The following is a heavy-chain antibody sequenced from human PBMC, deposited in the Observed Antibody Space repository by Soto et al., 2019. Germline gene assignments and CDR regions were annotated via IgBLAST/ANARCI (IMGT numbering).Heavy chain of an antibody. J-gene: IGHJ3*02. Sequence: GGSLRLSCAASGFTFSTYWMSWVRQAPGKGLEWVANIKVDGSDKYYVDSVEGRFTISRDNSKNTLYLQMNSLRAEDTAVYYSAKYDDRLYDAFDIWGQGTMVTVS. CDR1: GFTFSTYW. CDR2: IKVDGSDK. D-gene: IGHD3-22*01. CDR3: AKYDDRLYDAFDI. V-gene: IGHV3-7*03.